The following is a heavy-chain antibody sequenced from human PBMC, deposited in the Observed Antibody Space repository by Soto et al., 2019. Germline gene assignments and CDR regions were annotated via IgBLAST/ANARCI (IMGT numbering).Heavy chain of an antibody. Sequence: GGSLRLSCAASGFTFSNAWMNWVRQAPGKGLEWVGRIKSKTDGGTTDYAAPVKCRFTISRDDSKNTLYLQMNSLKTEDTAVYYCTTDYYDSSGYYPLYYYYYGMDVWGQGTTVTVSS. CDR2: IKSKTDGGTT. CDR3: TTDYYDSSGYYPLYYYYYGMDV. J-gene: IGHJ6*02. CDR1: GFTFSNAW. D-gene: IGHD3-22*01. V-gene: IGHV3-15*07.